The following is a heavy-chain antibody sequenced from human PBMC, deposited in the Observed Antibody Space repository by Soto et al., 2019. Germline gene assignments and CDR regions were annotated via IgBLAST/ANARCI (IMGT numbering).Heavy chain of an antibody. CDR2: ISSSSSYI. V-gene: IGHV3-21*01. J-gene: IGHJ4*02. D-gene: IGHD3-22*01. CDR1: GFTFSINS. Sequence: LRLSCAASGFTFSINSMNWVRQAPGKGLEWVSSISSSSSYIYYADSVKGRFTISRDNSRNTLFLQMNSLRAEDTAVYYCARDYYKYYDSSGYYRSPAYWGQGTLVTVSS. CDR3: ARDYYKYYDSSGYYRSPAY.